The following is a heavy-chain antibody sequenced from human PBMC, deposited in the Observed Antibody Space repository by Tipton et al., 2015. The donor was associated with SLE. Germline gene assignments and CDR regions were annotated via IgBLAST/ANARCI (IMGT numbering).Heavy chain of an antibody. CDR1: GDSISTNIYY. CDR3: ARGYYYDTTGYRSWLDP. CDR2: IHYTGRT. J-gene: IGHJ5*02. Sequence: TLSLTCTVSGDSISTNIYYWGWIRQSPEKGLEWIASIHYTGRTYYNPSLKSRIVISVDTSRNQFSLNLSSVIAADPAVYYCARGYYYDTTGYRSWLDPWGQGILVTVSS. D-gene: IGHD3-22*01. V-gene: IGHV4-39*07.